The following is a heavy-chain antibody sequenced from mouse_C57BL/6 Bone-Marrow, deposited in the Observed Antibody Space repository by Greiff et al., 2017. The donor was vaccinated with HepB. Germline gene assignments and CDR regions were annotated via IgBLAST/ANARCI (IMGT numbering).Heavy chain of an antibody. D-gene: IGHD2-1*01. CDR3: ARGRYGKDWFAY. CDR2: IYPRSGNT. J-gene: IGHJ3*01. V-gene: IGHV1-81*01. Sequence: QVQLQQSGAELARPGASVKLSCKASGYTFTSYGISWVKQRTGQGLEWIGEIYPRSGNTYYNEKFKGKATLTADKSSSTAYMELRSLTSEDSAVYFCARGRYGKDWFAYWGQGTLVTVSA. CDR1: GYTFTSYG.